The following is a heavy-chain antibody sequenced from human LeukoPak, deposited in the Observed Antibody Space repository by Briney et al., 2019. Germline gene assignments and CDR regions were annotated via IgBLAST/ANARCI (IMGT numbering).Heavy chain of an antibody. CDR1: GDTLTELS. CDR3: GRVELRYFDY. D-gene: IGHD5-24*01. Sequence: ASVKVSCKVSGDTLTELSMHWVRQAPGKGLEWMGGFDPEDGETIYAQKFQGRVTMTEDTSTDTAYMDLRSLRSDDTAVYYCGRVELRYFDYWGQGTLVTVSS. J-gene: IGHJ4*02. V-gene: IGHV1-24*01. CDR2: FDPEDGET.